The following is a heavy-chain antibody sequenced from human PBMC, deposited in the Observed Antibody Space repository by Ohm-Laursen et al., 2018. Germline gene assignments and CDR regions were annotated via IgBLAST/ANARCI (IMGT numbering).Heavy chain of an antibody. J-gene: IGHJ6*02. CDR3: ATSGEGPPRPQGMDV. CDR2: ISAYNGNT. Sequence: ASVKVSCKASGYTFTSYGISWVRQAPGQGLEWMGWISAYNGNTNYAQKLQGRVTMTTDTSTSTAYMELSSLRSEDTAVYYCATSGEGPPRPQGMDVWGQGTTVTVSS. CDR1: GYTFTSYG. V-gene: IGHV1-18*01. D-gene: IGHD1/OR15-1a*01.